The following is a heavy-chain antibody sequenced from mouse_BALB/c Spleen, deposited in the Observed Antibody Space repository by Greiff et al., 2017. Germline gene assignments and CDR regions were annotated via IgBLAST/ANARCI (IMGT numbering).Heavy chain of an antibody. Sequence: VQLQQSGPGLVKPSQTVSLTCTVTGISITTGNYRWSWIRQFPGKKLEWIGYIYYSGTITYNPSLTSRTTITRDTSKNQFFLEMNSLTAEDTATYYCARDLYGSFDYWGQGTTLTVSS. D-gene: IGHD2-1*01. CDR3: ARDLYGSFDY. CDR2: IYYSGTI. J-gene: IGHJ2*01. V-gene: IGHV3-5*02. CDR1: GISITTGNYR.